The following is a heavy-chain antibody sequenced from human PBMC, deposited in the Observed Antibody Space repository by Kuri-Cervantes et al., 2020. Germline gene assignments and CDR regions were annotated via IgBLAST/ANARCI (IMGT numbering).Heavy chain of an antibody. Sequence: SVKVSCKASGYTFTYRYLHWVRQAPGQALEWMGWITPFNGNTNYAQKFQGRVTMTRDTSISTAYMELSRLRSDDTAVYYCASEDSSGWYGGVDYWGQGTLVTVSS. CDR3: ASEDSSGWYGGVDY. J-gene: IGHJ4*02. D-gene: IGHD6-19*01. CDR2: ITPFNGNT. CDR1: GYTFTYRY. V-gene: IGHV1-45*02.